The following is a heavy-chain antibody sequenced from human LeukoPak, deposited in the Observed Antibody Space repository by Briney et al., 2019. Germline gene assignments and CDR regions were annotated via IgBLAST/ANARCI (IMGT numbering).Heavy chain of an antibody. CDR3: ARDSNGPFDY. V-gene: IGHV4-31*03. J-gene: IGHJ4*02. D-gene: IGHD3-22*01. Sequence: SETLSLTCIVSGGSISSGGYYWSWIRQHPGKDLEWIGYIYYSGSTYYNPSLKSRVTISVDTSKNQFSLKLSSVTAADTAVYYCARDSNGPFDYWGQGTLVNVSS. CDR1: GGSISSGGYY. CDR2: IYYSGST.